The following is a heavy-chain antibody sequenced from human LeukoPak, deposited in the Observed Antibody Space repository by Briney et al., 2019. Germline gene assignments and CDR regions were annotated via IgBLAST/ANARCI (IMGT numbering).Heavy chain of an antibody. CDR3: VKDLRDSTSFYTHLD. Sequence: GGSLRLSCAASGFTFNNYGIHWGRQAPGKGLEWVTFIRYDGKETYYAESVKGRFSISRDNSKNTAYLQMNSLRAEDTAVYYCVKDLRDSTSFYTHLDWGQGTLVTASS. CDR2: IRYDGKET. D-gene: IGHD2-15*01. CDR1: GFTFNNYG. J-gene: IGHJ4*02. V-gene: IGHV3-30*02.